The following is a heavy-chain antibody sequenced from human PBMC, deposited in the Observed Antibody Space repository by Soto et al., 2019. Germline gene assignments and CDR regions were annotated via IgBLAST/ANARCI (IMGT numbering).Heavy chain of an antibody. CDR2: INHSGST. V-gene: IGHV4-34*01. CDR1: GGSFSDYY. J-gene: IGHJ4*02. CDR3: ARDGGCVKSLDY. Sequence: QVLLQQWGAGLLKPSETLSLTCAVYGGSFSDYYWTWIRQSPGKGLEWIGEINHSGSTKYSPTLKSRVTISVDPSKNQFSLKLSSVTAADTAVYYCARDGGCVKSLDYWGQGTLVTVSS. D-gene: IGHD2-15*01.